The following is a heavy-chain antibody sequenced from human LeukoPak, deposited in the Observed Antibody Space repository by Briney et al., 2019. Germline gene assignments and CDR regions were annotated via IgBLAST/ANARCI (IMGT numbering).Heavy chain of an antibody. CDR1: GYTFTGYY. J-gene: IGHJ4*02. CDR2: INPNSGGT. CDR3: ATPGVGIAAAGTTGYY. V-gene: IGHV1-2*02. Sequence: ASVKVSCKASGYTFTGYYMHWVRQAPGQGLEWMGWINPNSGGTNYAQKFQGRVTMTRDTSISTAYMELSRPRSDDTAVYYCATPGVGIAAAGTTGYYWGQGTLVTVSS. D-gene: IGHD6-13*01.